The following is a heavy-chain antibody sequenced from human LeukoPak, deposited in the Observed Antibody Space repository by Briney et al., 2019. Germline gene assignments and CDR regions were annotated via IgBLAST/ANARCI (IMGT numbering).Heavy chain of an antibody. CDR2: ISAYNGKT. CDR1: GGTFSSYG. D-gene: IGHD6-19*01. J-gene: IGHJ4*02. V-gene: IGHV1-18*01. Sequence: ASVKVSCKASGGTFSSYGISWVRQAPGQGLEWMGWISAYNGKTNYAQNLQGRVTVTTDTSTSTAYMELRRLRSDDTAVYYCARDAVAGTRLADYWGQGTLVTVSS. CDR3: ARDAVAGTRLADY.